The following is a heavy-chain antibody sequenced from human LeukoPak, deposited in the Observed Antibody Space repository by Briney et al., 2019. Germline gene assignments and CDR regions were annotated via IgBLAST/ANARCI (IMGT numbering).Heavy chain of an antibody. D-gene: IGHD6-6*01. J-gene: IGHJ4*02. CDR1: GFTFSTYG. Sequence: GGSLRLSCAASGFTFSTYGMHWVRQASGKGLEWVGRIRSKANSYATAYAASVKGRFTISRDDSKNTAYLQMNSLKTEDTAVYYCTSIQYSSSTDYWGQGTLVTVSS. CDR2: IRSKANSYAT. CDR3: TSIQYSSSTDY. V-gene: IGHV3-73*01.